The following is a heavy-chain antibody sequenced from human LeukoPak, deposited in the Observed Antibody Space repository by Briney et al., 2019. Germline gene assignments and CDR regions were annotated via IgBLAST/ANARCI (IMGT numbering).Heavy chain of an antibody. D-gene: IGHD3-9*01. CDR2: IRSKANSYAT. J-gene: IGHJ4*02. V-gene: IGHV3-73*01. Sequence: GGSLRLSCAASEFTFPMYWMSWVRQASGKGLEWVGRIRSKANSYATAYAASVKGRFTISRDNSKNTLYLQMNSLRAEDTAVYYCAKLGDILTGYPYYFDCWGQGTLVTVSS. CDR1: EFTFPMYW. CDR3: AKLGDILTGYPYYFDC.